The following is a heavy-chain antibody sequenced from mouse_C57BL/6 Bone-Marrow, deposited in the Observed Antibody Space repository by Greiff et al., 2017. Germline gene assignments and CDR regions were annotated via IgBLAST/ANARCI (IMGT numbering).Heavy chain of an antibody. V-gene: IGHV1-69*01. CDR3: AREDYGNFDV. CDR2: IDPSDSYT. Sequence: VQLQQPGAELVMPGASVKLSCKASGYTFTSYWMHWVKQRPGQGLEWIGEIDPSDSYTNYNQKLKGKATLTVDKSSSTAYMQLSSLTSEDSAVYYCAREDYGNFDVWGTGTTVTVSS. J-gene: IGHJ1*03. D-gene: IGHD1-1*01. CDR1: GYTFTSYW.